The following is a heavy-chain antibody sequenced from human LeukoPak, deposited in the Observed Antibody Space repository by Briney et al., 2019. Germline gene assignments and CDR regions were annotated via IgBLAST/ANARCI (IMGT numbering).Heavy chain of an antibody. D-gene: IGHD1-26*01. V-gene: IGHV3-33*01. J-gene: IGHJ4*02. Sequence: GGSLRLSCAASGFTSSSYGMHWVRQAPGKGLEWVAVIWYDGSNKYYADSVKGRFTISRDNSKNTLYLQMNSLRAEDTAVYYCARDESSGSYYYYFDYWGQGTLVAVSS. CDR3: ARDESSGSYYYYFDY. CDR1: GFTSSSYG. CDR2: IWYDGSNK.